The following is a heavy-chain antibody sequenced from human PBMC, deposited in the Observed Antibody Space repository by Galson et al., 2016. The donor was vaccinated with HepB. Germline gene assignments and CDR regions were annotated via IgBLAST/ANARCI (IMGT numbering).Heavy chain of an antibody. CDR2: IHYSGSI. D-gene: IGHD4-17*01. V-gene: IGHV4-59*01. CDR3: ARDPDPGDYDRRHYYYGMDV. Sequence: LSLTCTVSGGSISRYYWSWIRQPPGEGLEWIGYIHYSGSINYNPSLKSRVTISIDTSKNQFSLKLSSVTAADTAVYYCARDPDPGDYDRRHYYYGMDVWGQGTTVTVSS. J-gene: IGHJ6*02. CDR1: GGSISRYY.